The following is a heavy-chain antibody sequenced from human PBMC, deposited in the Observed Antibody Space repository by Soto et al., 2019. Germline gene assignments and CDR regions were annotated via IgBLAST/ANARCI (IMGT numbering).Heavy chain of an antibody. D-gene: IGHD6-13*01. CDR1: GYTFTSYG. Sequence: QVQLVQSGAEVKKPGASVKVSCKASGYTFTSYGISWVRQAPGQGLEWMGWISAYNGNTKYAQKFQGRVTMTTDTYTSTAYMEVRSPRSDDTAVYYCARDAAAGLNDYWGQGTLVTVSS. V-gene: IGHV1-18*01. CDR3: ARDAAAGLNDY. J-gene: IGHJ4*02. CDR2: ISAYNGNT.